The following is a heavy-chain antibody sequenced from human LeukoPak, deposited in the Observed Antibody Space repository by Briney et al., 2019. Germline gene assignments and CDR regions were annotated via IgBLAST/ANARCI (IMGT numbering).Heavy chain of an antibody. CDR3: ARGDMVATTRFDY. D-gene: IGHD5-12*01. V-gene: IGHV4-4*09. Sequence: PSETLSLTCTVSGGSISSYYWSWIRHPPGKGLEWIGYIYTSGSTNYNPSLKSRVTISVDTSKNQFSLKLSSVTAADTAVYYCARGDMVATTRFDYRGQGTLVTVSS. CDR2: IYTSGST. J-gene: IGHJ4*02. CDR1: GGSISSYY.